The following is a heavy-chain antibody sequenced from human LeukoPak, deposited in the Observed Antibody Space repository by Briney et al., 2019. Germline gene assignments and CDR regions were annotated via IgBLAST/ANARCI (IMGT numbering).Heavy chain of an antibody. CDR3: AAYLAVSPTSLTP. CDR2: SHSSADT. V-gene: IGHV4-61*05. CDR1: GGSITGSTYY. Sequence: SETLSLTCTVSGGSITGSTYYCGWIRQPPGEGLEWIGYSHSSADTQYNPSLKSRVTISVDTSRNQFSLKLTSVIAADTAVYYCAAYLAVSPTSLTPWGQGTLVTVSS. J-gene: IGHJ5*02. D-gene: IGHD6-19*01.